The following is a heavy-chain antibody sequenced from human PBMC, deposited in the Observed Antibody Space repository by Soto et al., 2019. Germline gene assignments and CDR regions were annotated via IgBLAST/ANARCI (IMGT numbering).Heavy chain of an antibody. CDR2: IYYSGST. CDR3: ARHYYDSSGYFDY. CDR1: SGSISSGGYL. J-gene: IGHJ4*02. V-gene: IGHV4-31*03. D-gene: IGHD3-22*01. Sequence: TLSLTCTVPSGSISSGGYLLRLIPQHPGKGLEWIGYIYYSGSTYYNPSLKSRVTISVDTSKNQFSLKLSSVTAADTAVYYCARHYYDSSGYFDYWGQGTLVTVSS.